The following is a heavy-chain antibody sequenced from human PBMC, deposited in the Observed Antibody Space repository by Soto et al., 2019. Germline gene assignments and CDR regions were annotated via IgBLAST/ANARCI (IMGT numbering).Heavy chain of an antibody. D-gene: IGHD1-1*01. V-gene: IGHV4-59*01. CDR3: ARVPRLERVVDF. CDR2: IYYSGGT. Sequence: QVQMQESGPGLVKPSQTLSLSCTVSGDSITSYYWSWIRQRQGKGLEWIGYIYYSGGTSYNPSLKSRVTISVDTSKNQFTLRLNSATAADTAVYSCARVPRLERVVDFWGQGTLVTVSS. CDR1: GDSITSYY. J-gene: IGHJ4*02.